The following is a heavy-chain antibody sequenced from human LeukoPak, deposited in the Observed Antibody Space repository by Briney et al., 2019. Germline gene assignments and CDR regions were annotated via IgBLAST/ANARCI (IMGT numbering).Heavy chain of an antibody. D-gene: IGHD3-22*01. CDR2: IYSNGIT. CDR1: GGSTSSYY. CDR3: ARRAYYDSSGYSPASGYFDL. J-gene: IGHJ2*01. Sequence: SETLSLTCTVSGGSTSSYYWSWIRQPPGKGLEWIGYIYSNGITSYNPSLRSRGTISIATSKNQFSLRLRSVTAADTAIYYCARRAYYDSSGYSPASGYFDLWGRGTLVSVSS. V-gene: IGHV4-4*08.